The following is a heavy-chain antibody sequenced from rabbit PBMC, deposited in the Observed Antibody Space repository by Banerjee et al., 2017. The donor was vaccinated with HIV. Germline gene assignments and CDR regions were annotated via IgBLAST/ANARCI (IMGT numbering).Heavy chain of an antibody. CDR1: GFSFSSSYW. CDR2: IYTGDAST. D-gene: IGHD6-1*01. CDR3: ARSYADYGYPYYFNL. V-gene: IGHV1S40*01. Sequence: QSLEESGGDLVKPGASLTLTCTASGFSFSSSYWMSWVRQAPGKGLEWIACIYTGDASTYYASWAKGRFTISTTSLTTVTLQMTSLTAADTATYFCARSYADYGYPYYFNLWGPGTLVTVS. J-gene: IGHJ4*01.